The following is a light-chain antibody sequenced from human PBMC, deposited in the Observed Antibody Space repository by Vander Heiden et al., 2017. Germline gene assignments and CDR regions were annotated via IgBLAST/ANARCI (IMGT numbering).Light chain of an antibody. CDR1: QSVLSSSNNKNY. V-gene: IGKV4-1*01. Sequence: DIVMTQSPDYLAVSLGERATINCKSSQSVLSSSNNKNYLAWYQQIPGQPPKLHINWASTRESGVPDRFSGSGSGTDFTLTISSLQAEDVTVYYCQQSSTAPLTFGGGTKVEIK. CDR2: WAS. CDR3: QQSSTAPLT. J-gene: IGKJ4*01.